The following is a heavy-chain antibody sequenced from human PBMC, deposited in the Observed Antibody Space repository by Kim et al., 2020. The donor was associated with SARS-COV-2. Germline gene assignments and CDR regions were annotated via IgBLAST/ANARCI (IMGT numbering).Heavy chain of an antibody. V-gene: IGHV1-3*01. CDR1: GYTFTSYA. CDR2: INAGNGNT. J-gene: IGHJ6*03. D-gene: IGHD2-2*03. CDR3: ASEFGYCSGSSWQYTPYYYYMDV. Sequence: ASVKVSCKASGYTFTSYAMHWVRQAPGQRLEWMGWINAGNGNTKYSQKFQGRVTINRDTSASTAYMELSSLRSEDTAVYYCASEFGYCSGSSWQYTPYYYYMDVWGKGTTVTVSS.